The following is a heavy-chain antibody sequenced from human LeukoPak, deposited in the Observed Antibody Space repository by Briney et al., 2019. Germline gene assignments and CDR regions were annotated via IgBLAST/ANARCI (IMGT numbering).Heavy chain of an antibody. CDR3: AKAPSLNYYDSSGYYYWLGY. V-gene: IGHV3-23*01. D-gene: IGHD3-22*01. CDR2: ISGSGGST. J-gene: IGHJ4*02. Sequence: PGGSLRLSCAASGFTFSSYAMSWVRQAPGKGLEWVSAISGSGGSTYYADSAKGRFTISRDNSKNTLYLQMNSLRAEDTAVYYCAKAPSLNYYDSSGYYYWLGYWGQGTLVTVSS. CDR1: GFTFSSYA.